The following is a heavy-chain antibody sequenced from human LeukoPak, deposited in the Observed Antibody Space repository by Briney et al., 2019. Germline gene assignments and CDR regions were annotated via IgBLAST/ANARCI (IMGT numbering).Heavy chain of an antibody. CDR3: VKVGARYSSSWDY. J-gene: IGHJ4*02. V-gene: IGHV3-64D*06. CDR1: GFTFSSYA. CDR2: ISSNGGST. Sequence: PGGSLRLSCSASGFTFSSYAMHWVRQAPGMGLEYVSAISSNGGSTYYADSVKGRFTISRDNSKNTLYLQMSSLRAEDTAVYYCVKVGARYSSSWDYWGQGTLVTVSS. D-gene: IGHD6-6*01.